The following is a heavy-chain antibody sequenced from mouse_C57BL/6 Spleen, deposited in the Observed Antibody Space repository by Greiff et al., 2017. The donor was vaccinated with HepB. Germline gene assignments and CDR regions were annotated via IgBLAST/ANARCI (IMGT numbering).Heavy chain of an antibody. Sequence: QVQLQQPGAELVKPGASVKLSCKASGYTFTSYWMQWVKQRPGQGLEWIGEIDPSDSYTNYNQKFKGKATLTVDTSSSTAYMQLSSLTSEDSAVYYWARSGDSSGYLDYWGQGTTLTVSS. V-gene: IGHV1-50*01. J-gene: IGHJ2*01. CDR2: IDPSDSYT. CDR3: ARSGDSSGYLDY. D-gene: IGHD3-2*02. CDR1: GYTFTSYW.